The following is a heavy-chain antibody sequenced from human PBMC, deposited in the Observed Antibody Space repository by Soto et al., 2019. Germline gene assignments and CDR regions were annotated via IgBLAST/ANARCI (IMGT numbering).Heavy chain of an antibody. CDR3: VVAAQPYYFDY. CDR1: GYTFTSYG. J-gene: IGHJ4*02. D-gene: IGHD2-15*01. CDR2: ISAYNGNT. V-gene: IGHV1-18*01. Sequence: QVQLVQSGAEVKKPGASVKVSCKASGYTFTSYGISWVRQAPGQGLEWMGWISAYNGNTNYAQKLQGRVTMTTDTSTSTAXMXXXSLRSDDTAVYYCVVAAQPYYFDYWGQGTLVTVSS.